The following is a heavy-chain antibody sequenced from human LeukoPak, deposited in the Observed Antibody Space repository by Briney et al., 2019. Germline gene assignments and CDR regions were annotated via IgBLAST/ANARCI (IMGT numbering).Heavy chain of an antibody. Sequence: SETLSLTCTVSGGSISSYYWSWIRQPPGKGLEWIGCISYSGSTNYNPSLRRRVTISVDTSKNQFSLKLSSVTAADTAVYYCATHAWIHLWLQFDYWGQGTLVTVSS. CDR1: GGSISSYY. J-gene: IGHJ4*02. V-gene: IGHV4-59*08. CDR3: ATHAWIHLWLQFDY. CDR2: ISYSGST. D-gene: IGHD5-18*01.